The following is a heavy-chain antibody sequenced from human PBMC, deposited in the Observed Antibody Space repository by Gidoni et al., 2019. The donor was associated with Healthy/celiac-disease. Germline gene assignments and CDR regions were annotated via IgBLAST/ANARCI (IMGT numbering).Heavy chain of an antibody. CDR2: IYYSGSS. Sequence: QLQLPESGPGLVKPSETLSLTCTVSGGSISSSSYYWGWLRQPPGKGLAWIGRIYYSGSSHYNPTLKSRVTISVDTSKNQFSLKLSSVTAADTAVYYCARQDSSGWRRFYWGQGTLVTVSS. D-gene: IGHD6-19*01. CDR3: ARQDSSGWRRFY. J-gene: IGHJ4*02. CDR1: GGSISSSSYY. V-gene: IGHV4-39*01.